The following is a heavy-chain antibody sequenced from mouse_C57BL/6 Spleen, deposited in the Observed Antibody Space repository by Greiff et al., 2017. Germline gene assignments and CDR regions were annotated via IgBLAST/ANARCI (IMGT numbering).Heavy chain of an antibody. J-gene: IGHJ4*01. Sequence: EVQLQQSGPELVKPGASVKIPCKASGYTFTDYNMDWVKQSHGKSLEWIGDINPNNGGTIYNQKFKGKATLTVDKSSSTAYMELRSLTSEDTAVYYCARTPYGSSFGDYAMDYWGQGTSVTVSS. CDR3: ARTPYGSSFGDYAMDY. CDR1: GYTFTDYN. CDR2: INPNNGGT. V-gene: IGHV1-18*01. D-gene: IGHD1-1*01.